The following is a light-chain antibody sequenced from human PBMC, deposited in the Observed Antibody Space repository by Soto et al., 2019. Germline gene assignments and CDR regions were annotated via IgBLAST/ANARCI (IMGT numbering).Light chain of an antibody. CDR2: GTS. Sequence: DIVLTQSPGTLSLSPGERATLSCRASQSGSSSYLAWYRQKPGQAPRLLIHGTSSRATGTPDRFTGSGSGTDFTLTITRLEPEDFAVYYCQQYGTSPITFGQGTRLEIK. J-gene: IGKJ5*01. V-gene: IGKV3-20*01. CDR1: QSGSSSY. CDR3: QQYGTSPIT.